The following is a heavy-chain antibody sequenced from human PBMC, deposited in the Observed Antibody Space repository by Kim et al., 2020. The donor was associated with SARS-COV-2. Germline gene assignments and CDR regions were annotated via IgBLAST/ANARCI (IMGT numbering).Heavy chain of an antibody. CDR3: AREGSYGYRRFDY. V-gene: IGHV1-46*01. D-gene: IGHD5-18*01. J-gene: IGHJ4*02. Sequence: YDQKFQGSVTMNREASTDTVYMGLSSLRSEDTAVYYCAREGSYGYRRFDYWGQGTLVTVSS.